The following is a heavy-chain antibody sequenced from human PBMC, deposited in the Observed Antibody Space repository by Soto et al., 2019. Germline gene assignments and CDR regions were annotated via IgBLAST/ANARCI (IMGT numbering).Heavy chain of an antibody. CDR3: AKDLMGSTVTTLKAYYYGMDV. J-gene: IGHJ6*02. CDR2: ISGSGGST. CDR1: GFTFSSYA. Sequence: EVQLLESGGGLVQPGGSLRLSCAASGFTFSSYAMSWVRQAPGKGLEWVSAISGSGGSTYYADSVKGRFTISRDNSKNPLYLQMNSLRAEDTAVYYCAKDLMGSTVTTLKAYYYGMDVWGQGTTVTVSS. V-gene: IGHV3-23*01. D-gene: IGHD4-17*01.